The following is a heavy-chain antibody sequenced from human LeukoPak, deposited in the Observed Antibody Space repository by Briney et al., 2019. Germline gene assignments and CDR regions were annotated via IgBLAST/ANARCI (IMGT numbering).Heavy chain of an antibody. CDR2: ISKDGSEK. D-gene: IGHD3-22*01. CDR1: GFTFSSYA. Sequence: PGGSLKLSCAASGFTFSSYAMHWVRQAPGKGLEWVSVISKDGSEKHFADPVKGRFTISRDNSKNRLYLDMNSLRAEDTAVYYCAREGSIGYYPYWGQGILVTVSS. J-gene: IGHJ4*02. V-gene: IGHV3-30-3*01. CDR3: AREGSIGYYPY.